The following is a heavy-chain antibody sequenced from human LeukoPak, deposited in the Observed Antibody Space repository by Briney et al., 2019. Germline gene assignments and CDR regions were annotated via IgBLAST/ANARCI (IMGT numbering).Heavy chain of an antibody. D-gene: IGHD3-10*01. Sequence: GASVRVSCKASGYTFTSYAMNWVRPAPGQGLEWMGWINTNTGNPTYAQGFTGRFVFSLDTSVSTAYLQISSLKAEDTAVYYCARDRRITMVRGTSLGWFDPWGQGTLVTVSS. CDR3: ARDRRITMVRGTSLGWFDP. CDR1: GYTFTSYA. V-gene: IGHV7-4-1*02. J-gene: IGHJ5*02. CDR2: INTNTGNP.